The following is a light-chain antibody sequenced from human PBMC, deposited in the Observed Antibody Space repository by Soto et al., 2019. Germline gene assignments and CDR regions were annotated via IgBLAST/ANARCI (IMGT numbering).Light chain of an antibody. Sequence: IVLTQSPATLSLSPGGRATLSCRASQSVSSNLAWYQQQPGQAPRLLIYGASNRATGIPDRFSGSGSGTAFTLTISRLEPEDFAVYYCQQYGSSPLTFGGGTKV. J-gene: IGKJ4*01. CDR1: QSVSSN. CDR2: GAS. CDR3: QQYGSSPLT. V-gene: IGKV3-20*01.